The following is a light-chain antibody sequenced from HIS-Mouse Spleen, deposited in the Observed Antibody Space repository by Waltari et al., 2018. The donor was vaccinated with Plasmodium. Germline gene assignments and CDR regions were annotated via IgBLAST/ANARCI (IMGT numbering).Light chain of an antibody. CDR1: SSDVGSYNL. CDR3: QAWDSSTVV. Sequence: QSALTQPASVSGSPGQSITISCTGTSSDVGSYNLVSWYQQHPGKAPKLMIYEGSKRPVGVSNRFSGSNSGNTATLTISGTQAMDEADYYCQAWDSSTVVFGGGTKLTVL. J-gene: IGLJ2*01. CDR2: EGS. V-gene: IGLV2-14*02.